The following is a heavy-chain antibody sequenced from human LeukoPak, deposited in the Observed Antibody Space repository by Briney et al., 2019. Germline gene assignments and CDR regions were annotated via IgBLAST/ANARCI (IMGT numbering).Heavy chain of an antibody. J-gene: IGHJ4*02. D-gene: IGHD1-26*01. CDR3: ARDRYSWSYSDY. V-gene: IGHV3-74*01. Sequence: GGSLRLSCEASGFTFSSYWMHWVRQAPGKGLVWVSRINSDGSSTSYAESVKGGFTISRDKAKNTLYLQMKSLRAEDTAVYYCARDRYSWSYSDYWGQGTLVTVSS. CDR1: GFTFSSYW. CDR2: INSDGSST.